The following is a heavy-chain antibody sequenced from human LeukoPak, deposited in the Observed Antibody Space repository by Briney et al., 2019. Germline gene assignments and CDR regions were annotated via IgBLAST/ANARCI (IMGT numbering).Heavy chain of an antibody. V-gene: IGHV4-34*01. CDR2: INHSGST. D-gene: IGHD6-13*01. CDR3: ASNEDSSSWYPVDP. CDR1: GGSFSGYY. J-gene: IGHJ5*02. Sequence: PSETLSLTCAVYGGSFSGYYWSWIRQPPGKGLEWIGEINHSGSTNYNPSLKSRVTISVDTSKNQFSLKLSSVTAADTAVYYCASNEDSSSWYPVDPWGQGTLVTVSS.